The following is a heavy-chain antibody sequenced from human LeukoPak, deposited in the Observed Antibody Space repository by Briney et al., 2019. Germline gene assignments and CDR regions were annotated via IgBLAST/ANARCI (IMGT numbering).Heavy chain of an antibody. J-gene: IGHJ6*02. Sequence: ASVKLSCKASGYTFTSYGISWVRQAPGQGLEWMGWISAYNGNTNYAQKLQGRVTMTTDTSTSTAYMELRSLRSDDTAVYYCARDPRSGSYYYYYGMDVWGQGTTVTVSS. D-gene: IGHD1-26*01. CDR2: ISAYNGNT. V-gene: IGHV1-18*01. CDR1: GYTFTSYG. CDR3: ARDPRSGSYYYYYGMDV.